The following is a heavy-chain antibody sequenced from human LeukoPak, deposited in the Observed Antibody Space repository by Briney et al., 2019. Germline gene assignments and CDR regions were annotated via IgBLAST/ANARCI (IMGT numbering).Heavy chain of an antibody. Sequence: GGSLRLSCAASGFTFDDYGMSWVRQAPGKGLEWVSGINWNGGSTGYADSVKGRFTISRDNAKNSLYLQMNSLRAEDTALYYCASLTMDSDTAMGDFDYWGQGTLVTVSS. V-gene: IGHV3-20*04. CDR3: ASLTMDSDTAMGDFDY. J-gene: IGHJ4*02. D-gene: IGHD5-18*01. CDR2: INWNGGST. CDR1: GFTFDDYG.